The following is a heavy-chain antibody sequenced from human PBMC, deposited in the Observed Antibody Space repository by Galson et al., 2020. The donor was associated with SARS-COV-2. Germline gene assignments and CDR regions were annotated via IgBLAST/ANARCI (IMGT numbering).Heavy chain of an antibody. CDR3: ARDTAPTGFDS. J-gene: IGHJ4*02. D-gene: IGHD3-9*01. Sequence: GGSLRLSCAASGFTFSDFYMSWIRQAPGKGLECVSYISGSGFHIYYADSVKGRFSISRDNAKNSLYLQMNSLRAEDTAVYFCARDTAPTGFDSWGQGNLVTVTT. V-gene: IGHV3-11*01. CDR1: GFTFSDFY. CDR2: ISGSGFHI.